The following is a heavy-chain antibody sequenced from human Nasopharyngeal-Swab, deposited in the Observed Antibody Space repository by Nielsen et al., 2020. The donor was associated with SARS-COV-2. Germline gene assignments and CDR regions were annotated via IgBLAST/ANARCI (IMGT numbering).Heavy chain of an antibody. J-gene: IGHJ4*02. CDR2: IRSKAYGGTT. D-gene: IGHD2-15*01. Sequence: GGSLRLSCTASGFTFGAYAMSWFRQAPGKGLEWVGFIRSKAYGGTTEYAASVKGRFTISRDDSKSIAYLQMNSLKTEDTAVYYCTREGIVVVVAATDRFDYWGQGTLVTVSS. CDR1: GFTFGAYA. V-gene: IGHV3-49*03. CDR3: TREGIVVVVAATDRFDY.